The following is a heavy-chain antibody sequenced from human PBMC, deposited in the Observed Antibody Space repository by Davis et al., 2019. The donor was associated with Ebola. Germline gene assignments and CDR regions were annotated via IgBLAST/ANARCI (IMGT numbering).Heavy chain of an antibody. CDR1: GYTLTELS. V-gene: IGHV1-24*01. J-gene: IGHJ6*02. CDR2: FDPEDGET. D-gene: IGHD5-18*01. CDR3: ATRAGGYSYGYYYYGMDV. Sequence: ASVKVSCKVSGYTLTELSMHWVRQAPGKGLEWMGGFDPEDGETIYAQKFQGRVTMTEDTSTDTAYMELSSLRSEDTAVYYCATRAGGYSYGYYYYGMDVWGQGTTVTVSS.